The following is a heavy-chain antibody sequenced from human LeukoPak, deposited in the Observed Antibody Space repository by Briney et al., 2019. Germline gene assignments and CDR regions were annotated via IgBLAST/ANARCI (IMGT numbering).Heavy chain of an antibody. D-gene: IGHD5-24*01. J-gene: IGHJ4*02. CDR3: VRERFGAIVEN. V-gene: IGHV3-53*01. Sequence: HPGGSLRLSCAASGFTVANDRMSWVRQAPVKGLEWVSTVHGGGNTAYADSVKGRFTISRDTSKNTLLLQMNSLRAEDTALYFCVRERFGAIVENWGQGALVIVSS. CDR1: GFTVANDR. CDR2: VHGGGNT.